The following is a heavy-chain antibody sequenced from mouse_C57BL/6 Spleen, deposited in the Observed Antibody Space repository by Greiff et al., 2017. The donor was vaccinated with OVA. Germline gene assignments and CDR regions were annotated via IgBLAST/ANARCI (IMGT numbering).Heavy chain of an antibody. J-gene: IGHJ4*01. D-gene: IGHD1-1*01. CDR2: ISSGGSYP. CDR1: GFTFSSYG. CDR3: ARPFTTVIDYYSMDY. Sequence: DVMLVESGGDLVKPGGSLKLSCAASGFTFSSYGMSWVRQTPDKRLEWVATISSGGSYPYYPDSVKGRFTISRDNAKNTLYLQIISLKSDNTAMYYFARPFTTVIDYYSMDYWCQGTSLTVSS. V-gene: IGHV5-6*02.